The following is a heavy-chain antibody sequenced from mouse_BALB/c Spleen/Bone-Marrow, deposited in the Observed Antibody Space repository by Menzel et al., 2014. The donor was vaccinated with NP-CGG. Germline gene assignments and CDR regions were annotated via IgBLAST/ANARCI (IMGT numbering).Heavy chain of an antibody. CDR3: ARDSYYCGSSYWYLDV. J-gene: IGHJ1*01. CDR1: GFTFSDYY. V-gene: IGHV5-4*02. CDR2: ISDGGSYT. Sequence: EAKLAESGGGLVKPGGSLKLSCAASGFTFSDYYMYWVRQTPEKRLEWVATISDGGSYTYYPDSVKGRFTISRDNAKNNLYLQMTSLKSEDAAMYYCARDSYYCGSSYWYLDVWGAATTVPVSS. D-gene: IGHD1-1*01.